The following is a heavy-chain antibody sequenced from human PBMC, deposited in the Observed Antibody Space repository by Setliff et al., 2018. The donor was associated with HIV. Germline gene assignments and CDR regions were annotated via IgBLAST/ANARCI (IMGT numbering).Heavy chain of an antibody. J-gene: IGHJ5*01. V-gene: IGHV4-39*07. CDR3: VRELLGSGGTVPEVNFFDS. D-gene: IGHD1-26*01. CDR1: GGSISSGSYY. CDR2: IFYFGSV. Sequence: PSETLSLTCNVSGGSISSGSYYWSWIRQPPGKGLEWIGSIFYFGSVTYNPSLKSRPLISIDTSKTQFSLNLRSVTAADTAVYYCVRELLGSGGTVPEVNFFDSWGQGTLVTVSS.